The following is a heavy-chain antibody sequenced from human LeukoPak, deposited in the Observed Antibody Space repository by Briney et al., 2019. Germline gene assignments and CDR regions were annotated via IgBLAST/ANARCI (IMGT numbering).Heavy chain of an antibody. Sequence: PSETLSLTCTVYGGSFSGYYWSWIRQPPGKGLEWIGESNHSGSTNYNPSLKSRVTISVDTSKNQFSLKLSSVTAADTAVYYCARRPADSSGRPNDCWGQGTLVTVSS. V-gene: IGHV4-34*01. CDR2: SNHSGST. D-gene: IGHD3-22*01. CDR1: GGSFSGYY. J-gene: IGHJ4*02. CDR3: ARRPADSSGRPNDC.